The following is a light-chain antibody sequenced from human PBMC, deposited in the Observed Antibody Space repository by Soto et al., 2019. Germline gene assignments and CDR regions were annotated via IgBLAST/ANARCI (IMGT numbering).Light chain of an antibody. CDR1: QSVSSY. V-gene: IGKV3-11*01. CDR3: QQRSDWPRT. J-gene: IGKJ1*01. Sequence: IVLTQSPATLSLSPWERATLFFRASQSVSSYLAWYQQKPGQAPRLLIYDASNRATGIPARFSGSGSGTDFSLTISSLEPEDFAVYYCQQRSDWPRTFGQGTKVDIK. CDR2: DAS.